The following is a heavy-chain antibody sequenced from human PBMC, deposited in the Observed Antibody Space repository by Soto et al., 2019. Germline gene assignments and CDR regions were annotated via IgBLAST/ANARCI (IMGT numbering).Heavy chain of an antibody. V-gene: IGHV3-48*01. CDR3: ARHPERIAQIGWFDP. CDR1: ECTFSNYA. J-gene: IGHJ5*02. Sequence: PGGSLRLSCAASECTFSNYAMSWVRQAPGKGLEWVSYISYSSSTIYYADSVKGRFTISRDNAKNSLYLQMNSLRAEDTAVYYCARHPERIAQIGWFDPWGQGTLVTVSS. CDR2: ISYSSSTI. D-gene: IGHD6-13*01.